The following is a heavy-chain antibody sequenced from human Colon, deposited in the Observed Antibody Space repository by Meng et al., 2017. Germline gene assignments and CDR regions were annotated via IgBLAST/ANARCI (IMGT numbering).Heavy chain of an antibody. CDR3: AAADFWSGSYYYYGMDV. CDR1: GGTFSSYA. J-gene: IGHJ6*02. D-gene: IGHD3-3*01. CDR2: IIPIFGTA. Sequence: SVKVSCKASGGTFSSYAISWVRQAPGQGLEWMGGIIPIFGTANYAQKFQGRVTITTDESTSTAYMELNSLRSEDTAVYYCAAADFWSGSYYYYGMDVWGQGTTVTVSS. V-gene: IGHV1-69*05.